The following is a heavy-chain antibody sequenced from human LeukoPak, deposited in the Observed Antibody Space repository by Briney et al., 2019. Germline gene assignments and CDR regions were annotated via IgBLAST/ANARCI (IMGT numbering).Heavy chain of an antibody. CDR2: IYSGGST. CDR1: GFTVSINY. CDR3: AKDLIAYSNYVVYFDC. Sequence: GGSLRLSCAPSGFTVSINYMSWVRHAPGKGLEWVSVIYSGGSTYYADSVKGRFTISRDNSKNTLYFQMNSLKAEDTAVYYCAKDLIAYSNYVVYFDCWGQGTLVTVSS. D-gene: IGHD4-11*01. J-gene: IGHJ4*02. V-gene: IGHV3-53*01.